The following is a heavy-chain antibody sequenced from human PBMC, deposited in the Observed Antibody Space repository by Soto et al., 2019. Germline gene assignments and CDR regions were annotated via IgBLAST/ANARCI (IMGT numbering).Heavy chain of an antibody. V-gene: IGHV1-69*13. CDR3: ARVGRIAAAGSPSYYFDY. J-gene: IGHJ4*02. D-gene: IGHD6-13*01. Sequence: ASVKVSCKASGGTFSSYAISWVRQAPGQGLEWMGGIIPIFGTANYAQKFQGRVTITADESTSTAYMELSSLRSEDTAVYYCARVGRIAAAGSPSYYFDYWGQGTLVTVSS. CDR1: GGTFSSYA. CDR2: IIPIFGTA.